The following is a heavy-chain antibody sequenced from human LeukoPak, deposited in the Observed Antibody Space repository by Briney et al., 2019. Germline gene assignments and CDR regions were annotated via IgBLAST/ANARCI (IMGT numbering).Heavy chain of an antibody. CDR1: GFTFSSYG. CDR3: AKGLAVAGREYYFDY. D-gene: IGHD6-19*01. V-gene: IGHV3-33*06. J-gene: IGHJ4*02. Sequence: GGSLRLSCAASGFTFSSYGMHCVRQAPGKGLEWVAVIWYDGSNKYYADSVKGRFTISRDNSKNTLYLQMNSLRAEDTAVYYCAKGLAVAGREYYFDYWGQGTLVTVSS. CDR2: IWYDGSNK.